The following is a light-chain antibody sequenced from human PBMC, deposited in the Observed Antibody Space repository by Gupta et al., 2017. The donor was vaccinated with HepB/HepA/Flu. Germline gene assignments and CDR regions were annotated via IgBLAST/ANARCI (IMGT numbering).Light chain of an antibody. CDR2: QDS. V-gene: IGLV3-1*01. CDR3: QEWDSSTVV. Sequence: SFELTQPSSVSVFPGQTASITCSGDKFGDKYACWHQQKPGQAPVLVIYQDSKRSAVIPGRFSGSHAGDTATLAIGGTQAMDDADYYCQEWDSSTVVFGGGTKLTVL. CDR1: KFGDKY. J-gene: IGLJ2*01.